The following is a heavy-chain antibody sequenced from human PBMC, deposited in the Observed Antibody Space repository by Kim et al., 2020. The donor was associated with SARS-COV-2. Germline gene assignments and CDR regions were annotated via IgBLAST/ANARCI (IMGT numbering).Heavy chain of an antibody. J-gene: IGHJ3*02. CDR3: ARVAQYFADAFDI. CDR2: IYYSGST. V-gene: IGHV4-31*03. D-gene: IGHD3-9*01. Sequence: SETLSLTCTVSGGSISSGGYYWSWIRQHPGKGLEWIGYIYYSGSTYYNPSLKSRVTISVDTSKNQFSLKLSSVTAADTAVYYCARVAQYFADAFDIWGQGTMVTVSS. CDR1: GGSISSGGYY.